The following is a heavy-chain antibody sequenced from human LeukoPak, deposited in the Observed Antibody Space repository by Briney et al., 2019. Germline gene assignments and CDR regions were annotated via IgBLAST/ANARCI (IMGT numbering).Heavy chain of an antibody. CDR1: GFTFSTYQ. CDR3: AKLDVIAGLDY. J-gene: IGHJ4*02. Sequence: GGSLRLSCAASGFTFSTYQMKWVPQAPARGLEWVSYIGSSGRTVYYADSVKVQFTISRDNAKNSLYLQMNSLRAEDTGVYYCAKLDVIAGLDYWGPGTLVTVSS. V-gene: IGHV3-48*03. D-gene: IGHD6-13*01. CDR2: IGSSGRTV.